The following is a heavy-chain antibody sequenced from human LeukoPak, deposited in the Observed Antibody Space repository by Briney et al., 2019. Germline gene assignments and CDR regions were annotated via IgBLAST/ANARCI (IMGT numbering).Heavy chain of an antibody. J-gene: IGHJ5*02. Sequence: SETLSLTCTVSGGSISSYYWSWIRQPPGKGLEWIGYIYYSGSTNYNPSLKSRVTMSVDTSKNQFSLKLSSVTAADTAVYYCARAPDYSNYDWFDPWGQGTLVTVSS. D-gene: IGHD4-11*01. CDR2: IYYSGST. CDR3: ARAPDYSNYDWFDP. CDR1: GGSISSYY. V-gene: IGHV4-59*01.